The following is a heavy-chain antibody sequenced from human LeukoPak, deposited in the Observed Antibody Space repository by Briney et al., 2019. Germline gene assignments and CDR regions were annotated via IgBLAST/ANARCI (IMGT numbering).Heavy chain of an antibody. Sequence: SETLSLTCTVSGGSISSCYWSWIRQPAGKGLEWIGRIYTSGSTNYNPSLKSRVTMSVDTSKNQFSLKLSSVTAADTAVYYCARDPLHYFDSSGYYHSDFWGQGTLVTVSS. V-gene: IGHV4-4*07. D-gene: IGHD3-22*01. CDR3: ARDPLHYFDSSGYYHSDF. CDR2: IYTSGST. J-gene: IGHJ4*02. CDR1: GGSISSCY.